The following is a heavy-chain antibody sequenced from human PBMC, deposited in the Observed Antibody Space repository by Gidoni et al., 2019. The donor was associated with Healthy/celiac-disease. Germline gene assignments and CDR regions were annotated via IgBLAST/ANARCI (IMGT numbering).Heavy chain of an antibody. D-gene: IGHD2-2*01. J-gene: IGHJ6*02. Sequence: EVQLVESGGGLVKPGGSLRLSCAASGFTFSSYSMNWVRQAPGKGLEWVSSISRSSSYIYYADSVKGRFTISRDNAKNSLYLQMNSLRAEDTAVYYCARLLGYCSSTSCLRAGMDVWGQGTTVTVSS. CDR3: ARLLGYCSSTSCLRAGMDV. CDR1: GFTFSSYS. CDR2: ISRSSSYI. V-gene: IGHV3-21*01.